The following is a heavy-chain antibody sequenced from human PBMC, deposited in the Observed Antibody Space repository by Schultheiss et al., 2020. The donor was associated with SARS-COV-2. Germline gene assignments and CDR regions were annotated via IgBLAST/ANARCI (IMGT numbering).Heavy chain of an antibody. J-gene: IGHJ6*02. V-gene: IGHV3-21*01. CDR3: ARGASHDSSSWFSYYYYYGMDV. D-gene: IGHD6-13*01. CDR1: GFTFSSYS. CDR2: ISISSSYI. Sequence: GESLKISCAASGFTFSSYSMNWVRQAPGKGLEWVSSISISSSYIYYADSVKGRFTISRDNAKNSLYLQMNSLRAEDTAVYYCARGASHDSSSWFSYYYYYGMDVWGQGTTVTVSS.